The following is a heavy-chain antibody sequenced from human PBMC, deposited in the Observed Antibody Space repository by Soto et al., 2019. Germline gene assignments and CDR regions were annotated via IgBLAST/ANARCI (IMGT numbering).Heavy chain of an antibody. V-gene: IGHV3-23*01. D-gene: IGHD3-9*01. CDR3: AKDESAGYYYFDY. CDR1: GFTFCNYA. J-gene: IGHJ4*02. CDR2: ISNNGGST. Sequence: GGSTRLSCAASGFTFCNYAMSWVRQAPGKGLGWVSVISNNGGSTYYADSVKGRFTISRDNSKNTLYLQMNSLGAGDTAVYYCAKDESAGYYYFDYWGQGTLVTVSS.